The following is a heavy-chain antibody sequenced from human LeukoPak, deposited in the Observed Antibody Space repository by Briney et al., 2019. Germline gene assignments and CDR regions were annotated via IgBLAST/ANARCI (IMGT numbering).Heavy chain of an antibody. V-gene: IGHV3-30-3*01. CDR1: GFTFSTYA. CDR2: ILYDGNNK. D-gene: IGHD5-18*01. J-gene: IGHJ6*02. CDR3: ARGRKYSYGTYYYGLDV. Sequence: GSLILSCVASGFTFSTYAMHWVRQAPGKGLEWVAVILYDGNNKYYADSVKGRFTISRDNSKNTLYLQMNSLRAEDTAVYYCARGRKYSYGTYYYGLDVWGQGTTVTVCS.